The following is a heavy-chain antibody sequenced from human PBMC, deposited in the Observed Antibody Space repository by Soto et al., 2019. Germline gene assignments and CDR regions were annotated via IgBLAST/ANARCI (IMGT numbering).Heavy chain of an antibody. Sequence: LRLSCAASGFTFTRYSMNWVRQAPGKGLEWVSSISSTTNYIYYGDSMKGRFTISRGNAKNSLYLEMNSLRAEDTAVYYCARESEDLTSNFDYWGQGTLVTVSS. V-gene: IGHV3-21*06. CDR2: ISSTTNYI. J-gene: IGHJ4*02. CDR1: GFTFTRYS. CDR3: ARESEDLTSNFDY.